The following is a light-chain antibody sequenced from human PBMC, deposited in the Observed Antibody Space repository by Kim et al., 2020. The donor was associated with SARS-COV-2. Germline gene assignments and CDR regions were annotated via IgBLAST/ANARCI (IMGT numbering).Light chain of an antibody. Sequence: VDPGKTARITCGGNNIGMKSVPWYQQKPGQAPVLVIYYDSDRPSGIPERFSGSNSGNTATLTISRVEAGDEADYYCQVWDSSSYVFGTGTKVTVL. J-gene: IGLJ1*01. CDR2: YDS. V-gene: IGLV3-21*04. CDR3: QVWDSSSYV. CDR1: NIGMKS.